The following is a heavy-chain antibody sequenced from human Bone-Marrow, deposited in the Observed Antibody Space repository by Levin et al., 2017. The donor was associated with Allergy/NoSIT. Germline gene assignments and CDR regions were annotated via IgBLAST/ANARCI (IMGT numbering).Heavy chain of an antibody. CDR3: PKVRRGLDAFDI. V-gene: IGHV3-23*01. CDR2: ISASDDST. Sequence: GGSLRLSCAASGFIFTSSAMSWVRQAPGKGLEWVSSISASDDSTFYTVSVKGRLTISRDNSKYTIYLQMNSLRAEHTAIYYCPKVRRGLDAFDICAQGTMVTVSS. J-gene: IGHJ3*02. CDR1: GFIFTSSA.